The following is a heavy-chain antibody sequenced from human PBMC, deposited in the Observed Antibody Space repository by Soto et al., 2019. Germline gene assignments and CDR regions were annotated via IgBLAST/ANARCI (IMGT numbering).Heavy chain of an antibody. V-gene: IGHV4-31*03. J-gene: IGHJ4*02. CDR3: ARVIVGGWYFDY. CDR2: IYYSGST. CDR1: GGSISSGGYY. Sequence: KASETLSLTCTVSGGSISSGGYYWSWIRQHPGKGLEWIGYIYYSGSTYYNPSLKSRVTISVDTSKNQFSLKLSSVTAADTAVYYCARVIVGGWYFDYWGQGTLVTVSS. D-gene: IGHD6-19*01.